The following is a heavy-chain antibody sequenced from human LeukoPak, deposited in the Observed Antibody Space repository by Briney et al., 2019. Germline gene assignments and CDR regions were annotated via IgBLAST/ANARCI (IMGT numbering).Heavy chain of an antibody. D-gene: IGHD2-8*02. CDR2: IYSGGST. Sequence: PGGSLRLSCAASGFTVSSNYMSWVRQAPGKGLEWVSVIYSGGSTYYADSVKGRFTIPRDNSKNTLYLQMNSLRAEDTAVYYCARYWVGYGMDVWGQGTTVTVSS. J-gene: IGHJ6*02. CDR3: ARYWVGYGMDV. CDR1: GFTVSSNY. V-gene: IGHV3-53*01.